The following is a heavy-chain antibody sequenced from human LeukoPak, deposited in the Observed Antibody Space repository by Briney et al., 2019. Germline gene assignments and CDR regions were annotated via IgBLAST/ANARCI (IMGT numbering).Heavy chain of an antibody. V-gene: IGHV3-9*03. J-gene: IGHJ4*02. Sequence: GGSLRLSCAASGFTFDDYAMHWVRQAPGKGLEWVSGISWNSGSIGYADSVKGRFTISRDNAKNSLYLQMNSLRAEDMALYYCARGPRVLGYCSSTSCYANYWGQGTLVTVSS. CDR3: ARGPRVLGYCSSTSCYANY. D-gene: IGHD2-2*01. CDR2: ISWNSGSI. CDR1: GFTFDDYA.